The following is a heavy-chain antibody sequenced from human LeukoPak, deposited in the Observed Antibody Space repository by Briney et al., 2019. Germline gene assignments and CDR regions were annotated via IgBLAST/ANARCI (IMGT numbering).Heavy chain of an antibody. V-gene: IGHV3-20*04. CDR1: GFTFDDYG. Sequence: RPGGSLRLSCAASGFTFDDYGMSWVRQAPGKGLEWVSGINWNGGSTGYADSVKGRFTISRDNAKNSLYLQMNSLRAEDTALYYCAREPALEELRAFDIWGQGTMVIVSS. CDR3: AREPALEELRAFDI. J-gene: IGHJ3*02. D-gene: IGHD1-7*01. CDR2: INWNGGST.